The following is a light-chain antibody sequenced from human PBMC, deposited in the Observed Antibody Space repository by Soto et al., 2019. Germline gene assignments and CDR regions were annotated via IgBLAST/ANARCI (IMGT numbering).Light chain of an antibody. CDR2: DVS. V-gene: IGLV2-14*01. Sequence: QPASVSGSPGQSIAISCTGSSSDIGDYNYVSWYQQHPGKAPKLMIFDVSNRPSGVSNRFSGSMSGNTASLTISGLQPEDEADYYCSSYTGGSTVAFGGGTKLTVL. CDR1: SSDIGDYNY. CDR3: SSYTGGSTVA. J-gene: IGLJ2*01.